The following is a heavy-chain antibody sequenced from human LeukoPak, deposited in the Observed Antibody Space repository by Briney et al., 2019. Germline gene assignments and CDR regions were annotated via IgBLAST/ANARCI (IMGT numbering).Heavy chain of an antibody. CDR2: VRPDGSEK. CDR3: ATGRATSIY. J-gene: IGHJ4*02. Sequence: GRSLRLSCAVSEFTFGTSLMTWIRQAPGKGLEWVASVRPDGSEKTYVDSVRGRFTISRDNAKKSLYLQMNSLRAEDTAVYYCATGRATSIYWGQGTLVTVSS. V-gene: IGHV3-7*03. CDR1: EFTFGTSL.